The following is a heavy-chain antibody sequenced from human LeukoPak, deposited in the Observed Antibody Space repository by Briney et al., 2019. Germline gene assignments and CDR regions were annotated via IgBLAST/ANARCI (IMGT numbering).Heavy chain of an antibody. V-gene: IGHV3-9*01. J-gene: IGHJ4*02. CDR2: ITLNSGNI. CDR1: GFTFDDYA. CDR3: AKSRGYHGSGREPFDY. D-gene: IGHD3-10*01. Sequence: PGGSLRLSCAASGFTFDDYAMHGVRQAPGKGLECVSGITLNSGNIAQADSVKGRFTIDRDNAKNSLHLQMASLRPEDTALYYCAKSRGYHGSGREPFDYWGQGTLVTASS.